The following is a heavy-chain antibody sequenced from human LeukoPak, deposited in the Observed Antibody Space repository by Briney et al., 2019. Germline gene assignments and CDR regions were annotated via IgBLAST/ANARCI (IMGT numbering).Heavy chain of an antibody. CDR1: GYSFIRYH. J-gene: IGHJ4*02. D-gene: IGHD3-10*01. V-gene: IGHV1-18*01. Sequence: PWASVEVSCKASGYSFIRYHIHWVRQAPGQGLEWMGRINPNSGNTNYAQKLQGRVTMTTDTSTSTAYMELRSLRSDDTAVYYCARDLLMIPGSYYYWGQGTLVTVSS. CDR2: INPNSGNT. CDR3: ARDLLMIPGSYYY.